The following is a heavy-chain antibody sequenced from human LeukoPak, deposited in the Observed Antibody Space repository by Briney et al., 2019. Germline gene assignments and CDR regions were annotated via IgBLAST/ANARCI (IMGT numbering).Heavy chain of an antibody. Sequence: GGSLRLSCAASGFTFSDYWMHWVRQVPGKGLVWVSRINGDGSGRSYADSVKGRFTVSRDNAKNTLYLQMNSLRAEDTAVYYCAREVAASRYAFDIWGQGTMVTVSS. D-gene: IGHD6-6*01. V-gene: IGHV3-74*01. J-gene: IGHJ3*02. CDR1: GFTFSDYW. CDR3: AREVAASRYAFDI. CDR2: INGDGSGR.